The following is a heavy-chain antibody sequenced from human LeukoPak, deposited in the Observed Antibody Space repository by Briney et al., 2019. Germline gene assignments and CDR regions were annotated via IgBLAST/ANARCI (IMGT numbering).Heavy chain of an antibody. Sequence: TGGSLRLSCAASGFTFSSYSMNWVRQAPGKGLEWVSDITGSGGVTYYADSVEGRFTISRDNSKNTLYLQMNSLRPEDTAIYYCAKRLTTIVNGMGEYWSQGTLVTVSS. CDR2: ITGSGGVT. J-gene: IGHJ4*02. CDR1: GFTFSSYS. D-gene: IGHD3-22*01. CDR3: AKRLTTIVNGMGEY. V-gene: IGHV3-23*01.